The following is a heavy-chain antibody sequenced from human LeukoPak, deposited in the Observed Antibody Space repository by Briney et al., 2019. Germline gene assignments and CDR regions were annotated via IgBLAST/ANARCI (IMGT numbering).Heavy chain of an antibody. CDR2: LSYDGTNT. J-gene: IGHJ4*02. V-gene: IGHV3-30*18. CDR1: GFTFSSYS. Sequence: GGSLTLSCVASGFTFSSYSMQWLRQTPGKGLEGVSILSYDGTNTSYGESVKGRFTISRDNYQNTMYLQMNSLRAEDTALYYCAKGGTSVTRYVDYWGQGTLVTVSS. D-gene: IGHD4-17*01. CDR3: AKGGTSVTRYVDY.